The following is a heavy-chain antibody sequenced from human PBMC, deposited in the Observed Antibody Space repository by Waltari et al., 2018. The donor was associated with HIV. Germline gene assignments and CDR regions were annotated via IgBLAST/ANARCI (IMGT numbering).Heavy chain of an antibody. CDR3: ARVYHDGNWFDP. J-gene: IGHJ5*02. Sequence: QVQLVQSETELKEPGASVKVSCKASGYALTTHAINWVRQAPGQGLEWMGWINTKTGNPTYAQAFTGRLVLSLDTSVSTAYLQISSLKAEDTAVYYCARVYHDGNWFDPWGQGTLVTVSS. V-gene: IGHV7-4-1*02. D-gene: IGHD1-1*01. CDR1: GYALTTHA. CDR2: INTKTGNP.